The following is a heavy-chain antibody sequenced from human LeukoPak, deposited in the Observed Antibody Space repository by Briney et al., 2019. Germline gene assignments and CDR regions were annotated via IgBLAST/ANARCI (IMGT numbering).Heavy chain of an antibody. V-gene: IGHV4-59*01. CDR2: IYYSGST. Sequence: SETLSLTCTVSGGSISSYYWSWIRQPPGKGLEWIGYIYYSGSTNYNPSLKSRVTISVDTSKNQFSLKLSSVTAADTAVYYCARDRSSGYSPYFDYWGQGTRVSVSS. CDR3: ARDRSSGYSPYFDY. D-gene: IGHD3-22*01. CDR1: GGSISSYY. J-gene: IGHJ4*02.